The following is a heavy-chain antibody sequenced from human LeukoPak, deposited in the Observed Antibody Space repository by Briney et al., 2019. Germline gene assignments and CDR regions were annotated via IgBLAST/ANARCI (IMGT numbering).Heavy chain of an antibody. J-gene: IGHJ4*02. CDR1: GLTFSSHW. CDR3: ARRWVAGTIDY. D-gene: IGHD6-19*01. CDR2: ITNDGSST. V-gene: IGHV3-74*01. Sequence: GSLRLSCAASGLTFSSHWMHWVRQAPGKGLVWVSRITNDGSSTTYADSVKGRFTISRDNAKNSLYLQMNSLRAEDTAVYYCARRWVAGTIDYWGQGTLVTVSS.